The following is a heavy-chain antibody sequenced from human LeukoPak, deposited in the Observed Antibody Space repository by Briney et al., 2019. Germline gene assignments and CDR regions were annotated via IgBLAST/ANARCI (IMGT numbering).Heavy chain of an antibody. V-gene: IGHV3-9*02. CDR1: GFTSDDYA. J-gene: IGHJ5*02. CDR3: AKGGQQLLNDWFDP. CDR2: ISWNSDNV. Sequence: GGSLRLSCAASGFTSDDYAMHWVRQAPGKGLEWVSGISWNSDNVDYADSVKGRFTISRDNAKNSLYLQMNSLRTEDMALYYCAKGGQQLLNDWFDPWGQGTLVTVSS. D-gene: IGHD6-13*01.